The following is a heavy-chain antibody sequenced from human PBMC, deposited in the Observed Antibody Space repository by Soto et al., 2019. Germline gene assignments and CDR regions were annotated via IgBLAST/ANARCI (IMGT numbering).Heavy chain of an antibody. CDR3: ARADVYYFDY. Sequence: QLQLQESGSGLVKPSQTLSLTCAVSGGSISSGGYSWNWIRPPPGKGLEWVGYIFHSGSTYYSPSLKSRVTISVDRSKNPFYLKLSSVTSADTAVYYCARADVYYFDYWGQGTLVTVSS. CDR2: IFHSGST. D-gene: IGHD3-16*01. CDR1: GGSISSGGYS. V-gene: IGHV4-30-2*01. J-gene: IGHJ4*02.